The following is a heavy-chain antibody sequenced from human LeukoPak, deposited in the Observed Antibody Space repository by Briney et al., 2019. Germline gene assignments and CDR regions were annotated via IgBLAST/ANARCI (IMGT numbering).Heavy chain of an antibody. D-gene: IGHD2-21*01. V-gene: IGHV4-30-4*08. CDR1: GGSISSGDYY. CDR3: ARETRTYCGGDCYWY. Sequence: SETLSLTCTVSGGSISSGDYYWSWIRQPPGKGLEWIGYIYYSGSTYYNPSLKSRVTISVDTSKNQFSLKPSSVTAADTAVYYCARETRTYCGGDCYWYWGQGTLVTVSS. J-gene: IGHJ4*02. CDR2: IYYSGST.